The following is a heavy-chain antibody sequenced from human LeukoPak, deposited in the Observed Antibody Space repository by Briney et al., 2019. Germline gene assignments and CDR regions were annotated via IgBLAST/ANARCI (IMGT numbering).Heavy chain of an antibody. CDR2: IRQDGSEK. V-gene: IGHV3-7*01. J-gene: IGHJ3*01. Sequence: PGGCLRLSCAGSGFTLGSYWISWVRQAPGHGLEWVANIRQDGSEKYYVDSVKGRLTISRDNTKNSLYLQMNSLRGEDTGIYYCARAGYYGDDAFDLWGQGTMVTVSS. CDR1: GFTLGSYW. D-gene: IGHD2/OR15-2a*01. CDR3: ARAGYYGDDAFDL.